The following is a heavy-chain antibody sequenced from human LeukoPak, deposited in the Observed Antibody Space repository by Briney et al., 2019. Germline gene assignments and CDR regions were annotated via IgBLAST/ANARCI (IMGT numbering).Heavy chain of an antibody. D-gene: IGHD3-10*01. V-gene: IGHV1-18*01. CDR1: GYTFTSYG. CDR2: ISAYNGNT. Sequence: ASVKVSCKASGYTFTSYGISWVRQAPGQGLEWMGWISAYNGNTNYAQKLQGRVTMTTDTSTSTAYMELSSLRSEDTAVYYCARDHDGSGSYYRDSFDYWGQGTLVTVSS. CDR3: ARDHDGSGSYYRDSFDY. J-gene: IGHJ4*02.